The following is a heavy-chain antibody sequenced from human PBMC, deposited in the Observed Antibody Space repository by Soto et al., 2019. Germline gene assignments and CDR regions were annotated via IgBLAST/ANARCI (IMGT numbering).Heavy chain of an antibody. CDR1: GFTFSSYS. CDR3: ARGDYYYGMDV. Sequence: PGGSLRLSCAASGFTFSSYSMNWVRQVPRKGLEWVSSISSSSSYIYYADSVRGRFTISRDNAKNSLYLQMNSLRAEDRAVYYCARGDYYYGMDVWGQGTTVTVSS. V-gene: IGHV3-21*01. CDR2: ISSSSSYI. J-gene: IGHJ6*02.